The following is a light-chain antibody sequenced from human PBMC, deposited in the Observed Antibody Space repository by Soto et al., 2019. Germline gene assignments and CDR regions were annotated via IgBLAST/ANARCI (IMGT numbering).Light chain of an antibody. CDR2: DNN. J-gene: IGLJ2*01. V-gene: IGLV1-40*01. Sequence: QPVLTQPPSVSGAPGQRVIISCTGSSSNIGADYDVHWYQQLPGTAPKLLIYDNNNRPSGVPDRISGSKSGTSASLAITGLQAEDEADYYCQSYDRSLSGSVFGGGTKLTVL. CDR3: QSYDRSLSGSV. CDR1: SSNIGADYD.